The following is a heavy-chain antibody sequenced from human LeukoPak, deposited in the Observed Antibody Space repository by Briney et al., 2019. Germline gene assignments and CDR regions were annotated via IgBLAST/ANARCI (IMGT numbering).Heavy chain of an antibody. CDR1: GFTFSTYA. V-gene: IGHV3-23*01. CDR2: ISGSGADK. Sequence: GGSLRLSCAASGFTFSTYAMSWVRQAPGKGLEWVSTISGSGADKDYADSVRGRFTISRDNSKNTLYLHMNSLRAEDTAVYYCAKYEVYYDSSGYYSSYYYYGMDVWGQGTTVTVSS. J-gene: IGHJ6*02. CDR3: AKYEVYYDSSGYYSSYYYYGMDV. D-gene: IGHD3-22*01.